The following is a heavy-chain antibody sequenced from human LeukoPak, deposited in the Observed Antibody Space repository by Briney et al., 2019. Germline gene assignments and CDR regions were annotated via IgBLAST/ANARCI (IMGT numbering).Heavy chain of an antibody. CDR3: ARQSEGYWTPSPVDY. J-gene: IGHJ4*02. CDR2: IYYSGST. V-gene: IGHV4-39*01. D-gene: IGHD3-22*01. CDR1: GGSISSSSYY. Sequence: PSETLSLTCTVSGGSISSSSYYWGWIRQPPGKGLEWIGSIYYSGSTYYNPSLKSRVTISVDTSKNQFSLKLSSVTAADTAVYYCARQSEGYWTPSPVDYWGQGTLVTVSS.